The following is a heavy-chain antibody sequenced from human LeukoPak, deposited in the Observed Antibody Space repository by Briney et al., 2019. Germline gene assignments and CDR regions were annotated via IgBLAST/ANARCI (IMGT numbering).Heavy chain of an antibody. CDR1: GGTFSSYA. D-gene: IGHD2-15*01. J-gene: IGHJ4*02. Sequence: ASVKVSCKASGGTFSSYAISWVRQAPGQGLEWIGWISAYNGYTHYAQNLQGRVTVTTDTSTSTAYMELRSPRSDDTAMYYCARDVVPYCSGGTCYSNYWGQGTLVTVSS. CDR2: ISAYNGYT. V-gene: IGHV1-18*01. CDR3: ARDVVPYCSGGTCYSNY.